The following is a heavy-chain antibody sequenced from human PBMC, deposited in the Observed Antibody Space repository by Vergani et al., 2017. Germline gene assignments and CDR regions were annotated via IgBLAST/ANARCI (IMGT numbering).Heavy chain of an antibody. D-gene: IGHD1-7*01. V-gene: IGHV5-51*01. Sequence: EGQLEQSGAEVKKPGESLKISCKGSGYSFSSYWIGWLRQMPGKGLEWMGIIHPGDSAAKYSPSFEGQVTFSADKSIDTAYLQWSSLKASDTAMYYCARHVGLELQYDAFDIWGQGTMVTVSS. CDR3: ARHVGLELQYDAFDI. J-gene: IGHJ3*02. CDR1: GYSFSSYW. CDR2: IHPGDSAA.